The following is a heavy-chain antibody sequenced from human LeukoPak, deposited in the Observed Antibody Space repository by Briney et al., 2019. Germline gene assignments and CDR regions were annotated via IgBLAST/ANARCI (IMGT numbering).Heavy chain of an antibody. D-gene: IGHD3-22*01. Sequence: GGSLRLSCAASGFTFSSYAMHWVRQAPGKGLEWVADIKQGGGEIYYMDSVEGRFTISRDNAKNSLYLQMNSLRAEDTAVYYCARDKGDYDTSGSLFVFGGQGTLVTVSS. CDR1: GFTFSSYA. V-gene: IGHV3-7*01. CDR3: ARDKGDYDTSGSLFVF. CDR2: IKQGGGEI. J-gene: IGHJ4*02.